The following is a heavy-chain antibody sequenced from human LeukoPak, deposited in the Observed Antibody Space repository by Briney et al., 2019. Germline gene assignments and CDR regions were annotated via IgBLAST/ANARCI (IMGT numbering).Heavy chain of an antibody. CDR3: ARGYLFDY. D-gene: IGHD2-2*02. V-gene: IGHV1-46*01. CDR2: INPSGGST. J-gene: IGHJ4*02. Sequence: ASVKVSCKASGYTFTSYYMHWVRQAPGQGLEWMGIINPSGGSTSYAQKFQGRVTITRNTSISTAYMELSSLRSEDTAVFYCARGYLFDYWGQGTLVTVSS. CDR1: GYTFTSYY.